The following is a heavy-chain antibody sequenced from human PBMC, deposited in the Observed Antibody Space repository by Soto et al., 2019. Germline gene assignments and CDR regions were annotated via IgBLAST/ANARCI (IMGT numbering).Heavy chain of an antibody. Sequence: NPSETLSLTCTVSGVSISSSYWSWVRQSPGTXLEWIGYIYYTGTTNYNPSLKRRVTISLDTAKNQFSLNVNSLTTADTAVYFCARGGNQYSNTASGVGGFDFWGQGTLVTVYS. D-gene: IGHD2-2*01. J-gene: IGHJ4*02. CDR3: ARGGNQYSNTASGVGGFDF. V-gene: IGHV4-59*01. CDR1: GVSISSSY. CDR2: IYYTGTT.